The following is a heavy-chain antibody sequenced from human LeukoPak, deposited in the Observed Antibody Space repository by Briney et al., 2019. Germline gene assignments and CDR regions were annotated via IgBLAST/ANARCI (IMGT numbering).Heavy chain of an antibody. Sequence: SETLSLTCTVSGGSISSGDYYWSWIRQPPGKGLEWIGYIYYSGSTYYNPSLKSRVTISVDTSKNQFSLKPSSVTAADTAVYYCARGPPYYGDYAFDYWGQGTLVTVSS. D-gene: IGHD4-17*01. CDR2: IYYSGST. CDR1: GGSISSGDYY. J-gene: IGHJ4*02. CDR3: ARGPPYYGDYAFDY. V-gene: IGHV4-30-4*01.